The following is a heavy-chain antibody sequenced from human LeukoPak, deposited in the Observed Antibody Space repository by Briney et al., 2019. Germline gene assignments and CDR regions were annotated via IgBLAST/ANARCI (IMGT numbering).Heavy chain of an antibody. CDR1: GYTFTGYY. J-gene: IGHJ4*02. D-gene: IGHD3-10*01. V-gene: IGHV1-2*02. CDR2: INSHSGGT. CDR3: ARRGYGSGTYEDY. Sequence: ASVKVSCKASGYTFTGYYMHWVRQAPGQGLEWMGWINSHSGGTNHAQKFHGRVTMTRDTSISTAYMELSRLTSDDTAVYYCARRGYGSGTYEDYWGQGTLVTVSS.